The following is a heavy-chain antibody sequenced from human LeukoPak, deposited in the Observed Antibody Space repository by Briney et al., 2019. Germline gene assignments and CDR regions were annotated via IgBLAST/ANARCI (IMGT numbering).Heavy chain of an antibody. CDR1: GGTFSSYA. Sequence: SVKVSCKASGGTFSSYAISWVRQAPGQGLEWMGEIIPIFGTANYAQKFQGRVTITADESTSTAYMELSSLRSEDTAVYYCARTPVWFGEMYYYYMDVWGKGTTVTISS. CDR3: ARTPVWFGEMYYYYMDV. V-gene: IGHV1-69*13. J-gene: IGHJ6*03. D-gene: IGHD3-10*01. CDR2: IIPIFGTA.